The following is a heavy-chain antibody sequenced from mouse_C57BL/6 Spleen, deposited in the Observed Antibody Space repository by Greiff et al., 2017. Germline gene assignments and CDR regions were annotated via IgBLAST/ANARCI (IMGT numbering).Heavy chain of an antibody. D-gene: IGHD3-2*02. CDR2: INPGSGGT. J-gene: IGHJ3*01. Sequence: QVQLKQPGAELVRPGSSVKLSCKASGYTFTSYWMDWVKQRPGQGLEWIGVINPGSGGTNYNEKFKGKATLTADKSSSTAYMQLSSLTSEDSAVYFCARSGDSSGYVGFAYWGQGTLVTVSA. CDR3: ARSGDSSGYVGFAY. V-gene: IGHV1-54*01. CDR1: GYTFTSYW.